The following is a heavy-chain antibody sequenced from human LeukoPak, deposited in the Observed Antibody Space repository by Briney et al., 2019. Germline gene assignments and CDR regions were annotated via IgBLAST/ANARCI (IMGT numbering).Heavy chain of an antibody. J-gene: IGHJ4*02. D-gene: IGHD4-17*01. V-gene: IGHV3-30*18. CDR1: GFTFSSYG. CDR3: AKWALAGYGDSRGGH. Sequence: GGSLRLSCAASGFTFSSYGMHWVRQAPGKGLEWVAVISYDGSNKYYADSVKGRFTISRDNSKNTLYLQMNSLRAEDTAVYYCAKWALAGYGDSRGGHWGQGTLVTVSS. CDR2: ISYDGSNK.